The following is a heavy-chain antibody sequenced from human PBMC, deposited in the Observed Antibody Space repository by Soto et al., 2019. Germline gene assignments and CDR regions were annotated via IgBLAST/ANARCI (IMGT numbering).Heavy chain of an antibody. CDR2: ITGSGGSS. CDR1: GFSFSSYA. CDR3: ARDAITSSCAACWRGGLWFGP. D-gene: IGHD3-16*01. J-gene: IGHJ5*02. V-gene: IGHV3-23*01. Sequence: GGSLRLSCAASGFSFSSYAMSWVRQAPGKGLEWVASITGSGGSSYYADSVKGRFTISRDNSKSTLLLQLNSLRAEDTALYFCARDAITSSCAACWRGGLWFGPWGQGILVTVSS.